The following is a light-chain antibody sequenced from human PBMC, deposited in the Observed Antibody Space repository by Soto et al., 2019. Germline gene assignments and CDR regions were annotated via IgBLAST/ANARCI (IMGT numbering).Light chain of an antibody. CDR3: QQYSSYSWT. Sequence: DIQMTQSPSTLSASIGDRVRLTCRARKSISNWLAWYQQRPVKAPKLLIYDASRLENGVPSRFSGSGSGTEFSLPGSGLQPAVFGIYYWQQYSSYSWTFGQGTRVEIK. CDR2: DAS. CDR1: KSISNW. J-gene: IGKJ1*01. V-gene: IGKV1-5*01.